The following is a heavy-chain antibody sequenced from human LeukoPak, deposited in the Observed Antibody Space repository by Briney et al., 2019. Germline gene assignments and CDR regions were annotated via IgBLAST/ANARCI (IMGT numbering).Heavy chain of an antibody. CDR2: IIPIFGTA. CDR1: GGTFSSYA. CDR3: ARDRAVRGLNCFDY. V-gene: IGHV1-69*06. J-gene: IGHJ4*02. D-gene: IGHD3-10*01. Sequence: SVKVSCKASGGTFSSYAISWVRQAPGQGLEWMGGIIPIFGTANYAQKFQGRVTITADKSTSTAYMELSSLRSEDTAVYYCARDRAVRGLNCFDYWGQGTLVTVSS.